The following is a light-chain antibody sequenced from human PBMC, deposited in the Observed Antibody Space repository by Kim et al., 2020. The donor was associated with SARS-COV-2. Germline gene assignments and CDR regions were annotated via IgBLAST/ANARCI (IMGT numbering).Light chain of an antibody. V-gene: IGLV3-19*01. CDR2: GKN. CDR1: SLRSYY. Sequence: SSELTQDPAVSVALGQTVRITCQGDSLRSYYATWYQKKPGQAPILVIYGKNNRPSGIPDRFSGSSSGNTASLTITGTQAGDGADYYCNSRDSNANVVFVG. J-gene: IGLJ2*01. CDR3: NSRDSNANVV.